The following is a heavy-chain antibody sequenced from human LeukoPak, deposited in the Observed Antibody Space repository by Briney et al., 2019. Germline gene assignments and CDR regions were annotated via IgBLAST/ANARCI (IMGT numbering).Heavy chain of an antibody. CDR3: ARRGRDGYNPAHFDY. CDR2: IYPGDSDT. D-gene: IGHD5-24*01. Sequence: GESLKISCTASGYSFTTYWIGWVRQMPGKGLEWMGIIYPGDSDTRYSPSFQGQVTISADKSISTAYLQWSSLKASDTAMYYCARRGRDGYNPAHFDYWGQGTLVTVSS. J-gene: IGHJ4*02. CDR1: GYSFTTYW. V-gene: IGHV5-51*01.